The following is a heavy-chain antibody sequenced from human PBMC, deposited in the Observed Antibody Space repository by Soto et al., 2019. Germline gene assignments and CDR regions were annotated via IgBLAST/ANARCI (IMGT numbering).Heavy chain of an antibody. CDR2: ISAYNGDT. Sequence: ASVKVSCKASGYTFTNYGITWVRQAPGQGLEWMGWISAYNGDTHYAQRLQGRVTMTTDTSTSTAYLELRSLRSDDTAVYFCARGPSNTSGWHTTFDYWGQGTLVTSPQ. CDR3: ARGPSNTSGWHTTFDY. D-gene: IGHD6-19*01. J-gene: IGHJ4*02. V-gene: IGHV1-18*04. CDR1: GYTFTNYG.